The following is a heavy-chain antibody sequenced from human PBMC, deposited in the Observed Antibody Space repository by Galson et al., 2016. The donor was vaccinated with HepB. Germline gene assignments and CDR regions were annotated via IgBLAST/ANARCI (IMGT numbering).Heavy chain of an antibody. CDR3: ARERPFYDFWTGYTGYFDY. CDR2: IHYSGNT. CDR1: GGPFRSSSYN. J-gene: IGHJ4*02. Sequence: ETLSLTCTVSGGPFRSSSYNWGWIRQPPGQGLEWIGSIHYSGNTIYNPSLKSRVTISVDTSKNPFSLRLSSVRSVTAADTAVYYCARERPFYDFWTGYTGYFDYWGQGILVTVSS. D-gene: IGHD3/OR15-3a*01. V-gene: IGHV4-39*07.